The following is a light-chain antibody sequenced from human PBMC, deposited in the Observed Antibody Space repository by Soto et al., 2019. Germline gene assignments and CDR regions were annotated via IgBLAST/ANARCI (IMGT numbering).Light chain of an antibody. Sequence: EIVLTQSPGTLSLSPGERATLSCRASQSVSSNLAWYQQKRGQAPRLLIYGASRRATGIPDRFSGSGSGTAFPLTISRLEPEDLAVYYCQQYGSSPRPFGQGTKVEIK. CDR3: QQYGSSPRP. CDR2: GAS. V-gene: IGKV3-20*01. J-gene: IGKJ1*01. CDR1: QSVSSN.